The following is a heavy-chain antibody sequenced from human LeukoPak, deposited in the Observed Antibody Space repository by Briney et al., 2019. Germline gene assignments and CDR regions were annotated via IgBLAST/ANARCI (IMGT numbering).Heavy chain of an antibody. Sequence: PGRSLRLSCAASGFTFSSYAMHWVRQAPGKGLEWVAVISYDGSNKYYADSVKGRFTISRDNSKNTLYLQMNSLRAEDTAVYYCARAQQWLHTTEYLQHWGQGTLVTVSS. CDR2: ISYDGSNK. J-gene: IGHJ1*01. D-gene: IGHD6-19*01. CDR3: ARAQQWLHTTEYLQH. V-gene: IGHV3-30-3*01. CDR1: GFTFSSYA.